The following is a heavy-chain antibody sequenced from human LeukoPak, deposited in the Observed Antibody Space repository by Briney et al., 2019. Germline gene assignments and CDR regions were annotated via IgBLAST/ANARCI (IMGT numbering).Heavy chain of an antibody. Sequence: GGSLRLSCAASGFTFDDYAMHWVRQAPGKGLEWVSLISWDGGSTYYADSVKGRFTISRDNAKNSVDLQMNSLRAEDTAVYYCARSLGVRGVKMDVWGKGTTVTISS. CDR1: GFTFDDYA. CDR2: ISWDGGST. V-gene: IGHV3-43D*03. D-gene: IGHD3-10*01. J-gene: IGHJ6*04. CDR3: ARSLGVRGVKMDV.